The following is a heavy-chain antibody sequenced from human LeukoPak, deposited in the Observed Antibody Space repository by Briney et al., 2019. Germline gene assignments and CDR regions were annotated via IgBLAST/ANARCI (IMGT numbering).Heavy chain of an antibody. CDR3: ARGGTAGQNYYYGMDV. V-gene: IGHV1-2*02. CDR2: INPNSGGT. Sequence: ASVKVSCKASGSTFTGYYMHWVRQAPGQGLEWMGWINPNSGGTNYAQKFQGRVTMTRDTSISTAYMELSRLRSDDTAVYYCARGGTAGQNYYYGMDVWGQGTTVTVSS. J-gene: IGHJ6*02. D-gene: IGHD6-19*01. CDR1: GSTFTGYY.